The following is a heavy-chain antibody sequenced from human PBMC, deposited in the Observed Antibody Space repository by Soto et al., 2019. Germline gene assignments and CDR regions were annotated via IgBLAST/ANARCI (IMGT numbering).Heavy chain of an antibody. V-gene: IGHV1-18*01. D-gene: IGHD2-15*01. CDR1: GYTFTNYG. Sequence: QAQLAQSGAEVKKPGASVNISCKASGYTFTNYGFIWVRQAPGHGLEWVGWISPYNGKTEYAQKFQGRVTMTRDKPTRTAYMELRSLRSHDTPVYYCARNIYGGNCCDAFDIWGQGTMVTVSS. CDR2: ISPYNGKT. CDR3: ARNIYGGNCCDAFDI. J-gene: IGHJ3*02.